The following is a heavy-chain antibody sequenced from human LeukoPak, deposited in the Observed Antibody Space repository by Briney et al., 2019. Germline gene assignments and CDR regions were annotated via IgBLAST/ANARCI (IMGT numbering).Heavy chain of an antibody. J-gene: IGHJ3*01. D-gene: IGHD1-26*01. CDR1: GFTSYC. V-gene: IGHV5-51*01. CDR2: IYPGDSGP. CDR3: GMSGDRVPLQDDVFDV. Sequence: GESLKISCKVSGFTSYCIGWVRQMPEKGLEWMGIIYPGDSGPTYSPSFQGQVTISVDKSINTAYLQWSSLQASDTAMYYCGMSGDRVPLQDDVFDVWGQGTMVTVST.